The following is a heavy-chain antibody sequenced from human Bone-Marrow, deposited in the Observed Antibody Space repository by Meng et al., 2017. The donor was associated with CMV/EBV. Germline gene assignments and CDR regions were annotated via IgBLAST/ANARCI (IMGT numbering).Heavy chain of an antibody. D-gene: IGHD6-13*01. CDR2: ISNDGSNK. CDR3: ARDDGFSSSWSDTPHYYYYYGMDV. V-gene: IGHV3-30-3*01. CDR1: GFTFSNAW. J-gene: IGHJ6*02. Sequence: GESLKISCAASGFTFSNAWMSWVRQAPGKGLEWVAVISNDGSNKYYADSVKGRFTISRDNSKNTLYLQMNSLRTEDTAIYYCARDDGFSSSWSDTPHYYYYYGMDVWGQGTTVTVSS.